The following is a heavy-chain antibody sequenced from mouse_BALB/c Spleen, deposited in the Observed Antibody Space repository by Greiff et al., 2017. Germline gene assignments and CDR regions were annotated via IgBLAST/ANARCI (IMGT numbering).Heavy chain of an antibody. Sequence: VQLQQSGAELAKPGASVKMSCKASGYTFSTYWMHWVKQRPGQGLEWIGYINPSTGFTAYNQKFKDEATLTADKSSSTAYMQLSSLTSEDSAVYYCARDLDYWGQGTTLTVSS. V-gene: IGHV1-7*01. CDR2: INPSTGFT. J-gene: IGHJ2*01. CDR1: GYTFSTYW. CDR3: ARDLDY.